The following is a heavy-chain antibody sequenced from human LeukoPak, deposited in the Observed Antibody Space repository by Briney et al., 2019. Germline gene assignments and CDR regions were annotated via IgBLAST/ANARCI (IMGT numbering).Heavy chain of an antibody. Sequence: SETLSLTCTVSGGSISSYFWSWIRQPPGKGLEWIGYIYYTGSTKYNPSLKSRVTISVDTSKNQSSLKLTSVTAADTAIYYCARGSSSSGWGDYWGQGTLVTVSS. CDR2: IYYTGST. V-gene: IGHV4-59*01. J-gene: IGHJ4*02. CDR1: GGSISSYF. CDR3: ARGSSSSGWGDY. D-gene: IGHD6-19*01.